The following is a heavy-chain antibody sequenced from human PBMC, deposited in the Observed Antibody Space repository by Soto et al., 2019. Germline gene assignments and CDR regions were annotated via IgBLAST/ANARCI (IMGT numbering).Heavy chain of an antibody. CDR3: ARDRPGVSVTEGWFDL. CDR1: GGTFSSYT. D-gene: IGHD3-16*02. J-gene: IGHJ5*02. V-gene: IGHV1-69*08. CDR2: IIPILGIA. Sequence: QVQLVQSGAEVKKPGSSVKVSCKASGGTFSSYTISWVRQAPGQGLEWMGRIIPILGIANYAQKFQGRVTITAEKSTSTAYMELSSLRSEDTAVYYCARDRPGVSVTEGWFDLWGQGTLVTVSS.